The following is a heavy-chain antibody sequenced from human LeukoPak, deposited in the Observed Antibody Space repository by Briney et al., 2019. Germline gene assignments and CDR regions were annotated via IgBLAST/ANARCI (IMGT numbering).Heavy chain of an antibody. Sequence: GSLRLSCAASGFTFSDYYMSWIRQGPGKGLEWVSYISSGNSYTNYADSVKGRFYADSVKGRFTISRDNAKNSLYLQMNSLRAEDTAVYYCASLTYYFDSSGYYPGYFQHWGQGTLVTVSS. CDR2: ISSGNSYT. CDR1: GFTFSDYY. CDR3: ASLTYYFDSSGYYPGYFQH. V-gene: IGHV3-11*03. J-gene: IGHJ1*01. D-gene: IGHD3-22*01.